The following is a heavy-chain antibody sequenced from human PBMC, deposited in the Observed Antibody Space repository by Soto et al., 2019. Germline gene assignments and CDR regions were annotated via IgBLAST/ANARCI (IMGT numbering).Heavy chain of an antibody. V-gene: IGHV4-4*02. J-gene: IGHJ5*02. D-gene: IGHD6-6*01. CDR2: IYHSGGT. CDR3: ARVSSSSRTWFDP. Sequence: SETLSLTCAVSGGSISTSNWWSWVRQPPGKGLEWIGEIYHSGGTNSNPSLKSRVTMSVDKSKNQLSLNLSSVTAADTAVYYCARVSSSSRTWFDPWGQGTLVTVSS. CDR1: GGSISTSNW.